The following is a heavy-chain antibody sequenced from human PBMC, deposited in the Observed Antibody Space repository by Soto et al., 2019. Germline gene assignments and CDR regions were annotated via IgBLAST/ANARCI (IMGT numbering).Heavy chain of an antibody. Sequence: SETLSLTCTVSGGSISSSNYYWNWIRQPPGKGLEWIGEIDHSGYTNYNPSLKSRVTISVDTSKNQFSLRLTSVTAADTAVYYCARVRDWFDPWGQGTLVTVSS. CDR3: ARVRDWFDP. CDR2: IDHSGYT. D-gene: IGHD3-3*01. CDR1: GGSISSSNYY. J-gene: IGHJ5*02. V-gene: IGHV4-39*07.